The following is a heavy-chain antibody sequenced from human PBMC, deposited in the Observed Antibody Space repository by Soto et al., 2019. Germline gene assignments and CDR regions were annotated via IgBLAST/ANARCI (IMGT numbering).Heavy chain of an antibody. CDR2: INHSGST. CDR3: ARVLGDYYGSGSYYWYYYYGMAV. Sequence: SETLSLTCAVYGGSFSGYYWSWIRQPPGKGLEWIGEINHSGSTNYNPSLKSRVTISVDTSKNQFSLKLSSVTAADTAVYYCARVLGDYYGSGSYYWYYYYGMAVWGQGTTVTVSS. D-gene: IGHD3-10*01. CDR1: GGSFSGYY. V-gene: IGHV4-34*01. J-gene: IGHJ6*02.